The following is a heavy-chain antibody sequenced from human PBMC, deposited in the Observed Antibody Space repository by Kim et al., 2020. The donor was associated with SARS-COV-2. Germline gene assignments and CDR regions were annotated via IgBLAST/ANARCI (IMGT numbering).Heavy chain of an antibody. CDR1: GLTFNNYR. CDR3: VAGGTYLGV. V-gene: IGHV3-7*01. CDR2: MNQDGSEK. Sequence: GGSLRLSCTVFGLTFNNYRMTWVRQAPGKGLGWVANMNQDGSEKFYVDSVKGRFTISRDNARNSLFLQMDSLRPEDTAVYYCVAGGTYLGVWGQGTLVTV. J-gene: IGHJ4*02. D-gene: IGHD3-16*01.